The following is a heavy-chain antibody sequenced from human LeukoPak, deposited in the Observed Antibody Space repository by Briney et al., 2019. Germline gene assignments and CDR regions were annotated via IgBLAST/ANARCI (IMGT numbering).Heavy chain of an antibody. CDR1: GGSISSYY. J-gene: IGHJ6*03. CDR2: IYYSGST. CDR3: ARAPDDYYMDV. Sequence: PSETLSLTCTVSGGSISSYYWSWIRQPPGKGLEWIGYIYYSGSTNYNPSLKSRVTIPVDTSKNQFSLKLSSVTAADTAVYYCARAPDDYYMDVWGKGTTVTVSS. V-gene: IGHV4-59*01. D-gene: IGHD1-14*01.